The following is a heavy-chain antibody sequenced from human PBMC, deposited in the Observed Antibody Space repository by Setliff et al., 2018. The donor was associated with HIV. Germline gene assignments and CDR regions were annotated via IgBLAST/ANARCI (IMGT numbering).Heavy chain of an antibody. J-gene: IGHJ4*01. D-gene: IGHD4-17*01. CDR2: IYFSGST. V-gene: IGHV4-31*03. CDR3: AALTTGYYFDY. Sequence: SETLSLTCHVSGGSISNGGYYWSWIRQHPGTGLEWIAYIYFSGSTYYNPSLKSRVTVSLDMSKNPFSLRLSSVTAADTAVYYCAALTTGYYFDYWGQGTLVTVSS. CDR1: GGSISNGGYY.